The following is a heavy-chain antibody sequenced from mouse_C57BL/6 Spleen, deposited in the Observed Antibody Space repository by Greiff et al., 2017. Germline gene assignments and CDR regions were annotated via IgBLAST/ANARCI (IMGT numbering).Heavy chain of an antibody. CDR1: GYTFTDYY. J-gene: IGHJ2*01. V-gene: IGHV1-26*01. CDR3: ARGGQATLDY. CDR2: INPNNGGT. Sequence: VQLQQSGPELVKPGASVKISCKASGYTFTDYYMNWVKQSHGKSLEWIGDINPNNGGTSYNQKFKGKATLTVVKSSSTAYMELRSLTSEDSAVYYCARGGQATLDYWGQGTTLTVSS. D-gene: IGHD3-2*02.